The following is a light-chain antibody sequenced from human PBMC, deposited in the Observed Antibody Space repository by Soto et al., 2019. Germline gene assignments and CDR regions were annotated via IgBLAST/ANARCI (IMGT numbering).Light chain of an antibody. CDR1: RNIFYSSNNADY. Sequence: DIVMTQSPDSLAVSLGERATINCKSSRNIFYSSNNADYLAWYQQKPGQPPKLLFFGASIRQSGVPDRFRGSGSGTDFTLTISSLQAEDLAVYYCQQYYGSWTFGQGTKVEIK. J-gene: IGKJ1*01. CDR3: QQYYGSWT. V-gene: IGKV4-1*01. CDR2: GAS.